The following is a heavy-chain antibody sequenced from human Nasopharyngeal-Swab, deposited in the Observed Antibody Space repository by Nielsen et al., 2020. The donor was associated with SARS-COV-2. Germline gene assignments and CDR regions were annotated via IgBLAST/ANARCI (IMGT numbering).Heavy chain of an antibody. CDR2: INSDGSRT. CDR3: ARERGGGYGDY. Sequence: GESLKISCAVSGLTFSNYWIHWVRQAPGKGLVWVSRINSDGSRTGYADSVKGRFTISRDNAKNTVYLQMNSLTAEDTAVYYCARERGGGYGDYWGQGTLVTVSS. V-gene: IGHV3-74*01. J-gene: IGHJ4*02. CDR1: GLTFSNYW. D-gene: IGHD5-12*01.